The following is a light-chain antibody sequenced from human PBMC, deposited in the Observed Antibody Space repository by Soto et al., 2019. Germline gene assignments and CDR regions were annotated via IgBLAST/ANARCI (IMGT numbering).Light chain of an antibody. CDR2: KVS. V-gene: IGKV2-30*02. J-gene: IGKJ2*01. Sequence: DVVMTQSPLSLPVTLGQPASISCRSTQSLVHSDGNTHLNWFQQTPGQSPRRLICKVSNRDSGVPDRFSSSSSVNDFTLKISRVEAEDVGVYYCMQGTHWPYTFGQGTKLEIK. CDR1: QSLVHSDGNTH. CDR3: MQGTHWPYT.